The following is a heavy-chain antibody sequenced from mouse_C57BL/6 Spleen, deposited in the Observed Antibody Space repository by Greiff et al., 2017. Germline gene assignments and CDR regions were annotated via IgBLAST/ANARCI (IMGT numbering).Heavy chain of an antibody. V-gene: IGHV14-1*01. CDR2: IDPEDGDT. CDR1: GFNIKDYY. J-gene: IGHJ1*03. Sequence: VQLQQSGAELVRPGASVKLSCTASGFNIKDYYMHWVKQRPEQGLEWIGRIDPEDGDTEYAPKFQGKATMTADTSSNTAYLQLSSLTSEDTAVYYCTTSYYYGSRVWYFDVWGTGTTVTVSS. CDR3: TTSYYYGSRVWYFDV. D-gene: IGHD1-1*01.